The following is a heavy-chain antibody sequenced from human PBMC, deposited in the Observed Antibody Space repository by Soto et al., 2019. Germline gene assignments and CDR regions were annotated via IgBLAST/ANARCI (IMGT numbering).Heavy chain of an antibody. CDR2: ISAYNGNT. CDR3: ARDRIAAAPYYYYDYGMYV. D-gene: IGHD6-13*01. V-gene: IGHV1-18*01. J-gene: IGHJ6*02. Sequence: QVQLVQSGAEVKKPGASVKVSCKASGYTFTSYGISWVRQAPGQGLEWMGWISAYNGNTNYAQKLQGRVTMTTDTSTSTAYMERGSLRSYDTAVYYCARDRIAAAPYYYYDYGMYVWGQGTTITVSS. CDR1: GYTFTSYG.